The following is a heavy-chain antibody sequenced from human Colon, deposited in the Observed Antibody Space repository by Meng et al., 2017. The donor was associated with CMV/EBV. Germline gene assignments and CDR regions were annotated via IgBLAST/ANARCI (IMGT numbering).Heavy chain of an antibody. CDR1: RFAFRRYA. J-gene: IGHJ4*02. D-gene: IGHD2-8*01. CDR2: VSYDESNI. V-gene: IGHV3-30-3*01. Sequence: GGSLRPSCAASRFAFRRYAMHWVRQAQGKALEWVALVSYDESNIQYGDSVEGRFTISRDNSKNTLFLQMDSLGPEDTAVYYCVRDGDYCTRGTCYLYYWGQGTLVTVSS. CDR3: VRDGDYCTRGTCYLYY.